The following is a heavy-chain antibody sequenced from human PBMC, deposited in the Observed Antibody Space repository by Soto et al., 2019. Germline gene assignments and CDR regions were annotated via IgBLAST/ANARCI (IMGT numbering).Heavy chain of an antibody. CDR3: ARSVDYGDYDAKYNWFDP. CDR2: IYYSGST. CDR1: GGSISSGGYY. V-gene: IGHV4-31*03. D-gene: IGHD4-17*01. J-gene: IGHJ5*02. Sequence: SETLSLTCTVSGGSISSGGYYWSWIRQHPGKGLEWIGYIYYSGSTYYNPSLKSRVTISVDTSKNQFSLKLSSVTAADTAVYYCARSVDYGDYDAKYNWFDPWGQGTLVTVSS.